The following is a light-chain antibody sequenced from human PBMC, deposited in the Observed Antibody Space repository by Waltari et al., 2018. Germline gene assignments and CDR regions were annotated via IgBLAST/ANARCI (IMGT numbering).Light chain of an antibody. Sequence: SYELTQPPSVSVSPGLTARITCSGDALPKKYAFWYQQKSGQAPGLVIYEASKRPSGIPERFSGSSSGTVATLTISGAQVEDEADYYCSSTDNSGDQRVFGGGTKLTVL. CDR2: EAS. J-gene: IGLJ3*02. CDR3: SSTDNSGDQRV. V-gene: IGLV3-10*01. CDR1: ALPKKY.